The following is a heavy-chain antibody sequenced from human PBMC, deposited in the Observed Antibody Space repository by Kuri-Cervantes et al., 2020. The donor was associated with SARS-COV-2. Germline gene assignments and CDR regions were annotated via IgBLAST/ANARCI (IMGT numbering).Heavy chain of an antibody. CDR3: ARDLAGAATTGHYFDY. CDR1: GYTFTGYY. D-gene: IGHD6-19*01. J-gene: IGHJ4*02. Sequence: ASVKVSCKASGYTFTGYYMHWVRQAPGQGLEWMGWINPNSGGTNYAQKFQGRVTITADESTSTAYMELSSLRSDDTAVYYCARDLAGAATTGHYFDYWGQGTLVTVSS. CDR2: INPNSGGT. V-gene: IGHV1-2*02.